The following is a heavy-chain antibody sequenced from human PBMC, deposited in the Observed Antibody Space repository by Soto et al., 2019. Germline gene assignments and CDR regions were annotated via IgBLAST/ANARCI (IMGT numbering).Heavy chain of an antibody. CDR1: GGSISSYY. CDR2: IYYSGST. D-gene: IGHD4-17*01. V-gene: IGHV4-59*08. CDR3: VRYHGARVYFDY. Sequence: SQTLSLTCTVSGGSISSYYWSWIRQPPGKGLEWIGYIYYSGSTNYNPSLKSRVTISVDTSKNQFSLKLSSVTAADTAVYYCVRYHGARVYFDYWGQGSLVTVSS. J-gene: IGHJ4*02.